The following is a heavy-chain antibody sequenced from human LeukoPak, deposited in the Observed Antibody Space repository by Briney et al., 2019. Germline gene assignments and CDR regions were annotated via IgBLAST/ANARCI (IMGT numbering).Heavy chain of an antibody. J-gene: IGHJ4*02. V-gene: IGHV4-38-2*02. Sequence: PSETLSLTCTVSGYSISSGYYWGWIRQPPGKGLEWIGSIYHSGSTYYNPSLKSRVTISVDTSKNQFSLKLSSVTAADTAVYYCAKDLRNTMVRGVDGFDYWGQGTLVTVSS. D-gene: IGHD3-10*01. CDR3: AKDLRNTMVRGVDGFDY. CDR1: GYSISSGYY. CDR2: IYHSGST.